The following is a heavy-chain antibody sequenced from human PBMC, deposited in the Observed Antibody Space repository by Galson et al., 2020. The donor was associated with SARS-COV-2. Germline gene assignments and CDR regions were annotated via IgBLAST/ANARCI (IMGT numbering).Heavy chain of an antibody. CDR1: GFTFSSYA. D-gene: IGHD6-19*01. V-gene: IGHV3-23*01. Sequence: TGGSLRLSCAASGFTFSSYAMSWVRLAPGKGLEWVSGISDSGGSTYHADSVKGRFAISRDNSKNTLYLQMNSLRAEDTAVYYCAKERGSSSGWPFDYWGQGTLVTVSS. CDR2: ISDSGGST. CDR3: AKERGSSSGWPFDY. J-gene: IGHJ4*02.